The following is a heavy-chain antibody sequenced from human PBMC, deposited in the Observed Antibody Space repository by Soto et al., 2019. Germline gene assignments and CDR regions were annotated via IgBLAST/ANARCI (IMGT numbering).Heavy chain of an antibody. V-gene: IGHV3-15*01. CDR2: IKSKTDGGTT. CDR1: GFTFSSYA. Sequence: PGGSLRLSCAASGFTFSSYAMSWVRQAPGKGLEWVGRIKSKTDGGTTDYAAPVKGRFTISRDDSKNTLYLQMNSLKTEDTAVYYCTTQYSSGWYVAFDIWGQGTMVT. CDR3: TTQYSSGWYVAFDI. D-gene: IGHD6-19*01. J-gene: IGHJ3*02.